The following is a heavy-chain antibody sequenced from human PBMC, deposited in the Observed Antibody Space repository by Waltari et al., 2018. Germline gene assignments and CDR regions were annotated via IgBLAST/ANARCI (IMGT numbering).Heavy chain of an antibody. CDR3: ARIRYFDYYMDV. J-gene: IGHJ6*03. Sequence: QLQLQESGPGLVKPSETLSLTCTVSGGSISSSSYYWGWIRQPPGKGREWIGSIYYSGSTYYNPSLKSRVTISVDTSKNQFSLKLSSVTAADTAVYYCARIRYFDYYMDVWGKGTTVTVSS. CDR2: IYYSGST. V-gene: IGHV4-39*07. D-gene: IGHD3-9*01. CDR1: GGSISSSSYY.